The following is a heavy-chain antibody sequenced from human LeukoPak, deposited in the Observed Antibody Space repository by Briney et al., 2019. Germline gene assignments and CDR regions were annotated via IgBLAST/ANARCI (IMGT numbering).Heavy chain of an antibody. CDR2: ISADGSST. CDR3: ASYSWGFLNDY. J-gene: IGHJ4*02. V-gene: IGHV3-74*01. CDR1: ALTFSSYW. D-gene: IGHD6-19*01. Sequence: ARSLRLSCAASALTFSSYWMYWVRHAPGKGLVWVSRISADGSSTSHADSVKGRFTISRDNAKNTLYLQMNSLRAEDTAVYYCASYSWGFLNDYWGQGTVVTVSS.